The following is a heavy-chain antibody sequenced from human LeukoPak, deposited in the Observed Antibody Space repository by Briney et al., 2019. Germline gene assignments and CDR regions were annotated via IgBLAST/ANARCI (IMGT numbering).Heavy chain of an antibody. CDR2: IYYSGST. V-gene: IGHV4-59*08. CDR3: ARHRIRPIAVAGLDAFDI. D-gene: IGHD6-19*01. Sequence: KPSETLSLTCTVSGGSISSYYWSWIRQPPGKGLEWIGYIYYSGSTNYNPSLKSRVTISVDTSKNQFSLKLSSVTAADTAVYYCARHRIRPIAVAGLDAFDIWGQGTMVTVSS. J-gene: IGHJ3*02. CDR1: GGSISSYY.